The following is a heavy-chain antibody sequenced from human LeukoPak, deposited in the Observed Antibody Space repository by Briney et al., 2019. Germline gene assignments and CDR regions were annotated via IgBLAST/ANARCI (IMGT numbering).Heavy chain of an antibody. D-gene: IGHD2-2*01. V-gene: IGHV3-66*01. Sequence: GGSLRLSCAASGFTFSSNYMTWVRQAPGKGLEWVAVIYRGGNTYYADTVNGRFTISRDNSKNTLYIQINSLRAEDTAVYYCAKDRTYCTSINCFKVFDYWGQGTLVTVSS. CDR1: GFTFSSNY. J-gene: IGHJ4*02. CDR2: IYRGGNT. CDR3: AKDRTYCTSINCFKVFDY.